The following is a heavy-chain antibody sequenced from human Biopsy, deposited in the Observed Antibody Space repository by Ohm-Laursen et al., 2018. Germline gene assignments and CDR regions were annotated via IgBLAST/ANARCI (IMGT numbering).Heavy chain of an antibody. CDR1: GGAFTNYA. CDR2: IRPLNGDT. D-gene: IGHD3-16*02. Sequence: ASVKVSCKASGGAFTNYAINWVRQAPGQGLEWMGWIRPLNGDTKYGQKFQDRVTMTTDTSTSTVYMELTSLRSDDTAVYYCARGEVTFGELIVSLDSWGQGTLVTVSS. J-gene: IGHJ4*02. V-gene: IGHV1-18*01. CDR3: ARGEVTFGELIVSLDS.